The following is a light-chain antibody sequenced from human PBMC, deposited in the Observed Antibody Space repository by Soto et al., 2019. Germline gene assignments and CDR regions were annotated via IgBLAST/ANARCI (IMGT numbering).Light chain of an antibody. CDR1: RDVGSD. CDR2: AAS. V-gene: IGKV1-12*01. CDR3: QQANSFPPD. J-gene: IGKJ5*01. Sequence: QMTQSPSSLSASVGDKIIITCRASRDVGSDVSWYQQKPGKAPKLLIYAASSLQSGVPSRFSGSGSGTDFTLTISSLQPEDFATYYCQQANSFPPDFGQGTRLEIK.